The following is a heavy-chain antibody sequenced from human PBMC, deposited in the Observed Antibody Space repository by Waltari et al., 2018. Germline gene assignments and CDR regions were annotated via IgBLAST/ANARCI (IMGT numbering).Heavy chain of an antibody. J-gene: IGHJ4*02. Sequence: QVQLQESGPGLVKPSETLSLTSTVSGGSISRDYWSWIRQPPGKGLEWIGYIYYSGSTNYNPSLKSRVTISVDTSKNQFSLKLSSVTAADTAVYYCARGHYYDSSGYDNWGQGTLVTVSS. D-gene: IGHD3-22*01. CDR1: GGSISRDY. CDR3: ARGHYYDSSGYDN. CDR2: IYYSGST. V-gene: IGHV4-59*01.